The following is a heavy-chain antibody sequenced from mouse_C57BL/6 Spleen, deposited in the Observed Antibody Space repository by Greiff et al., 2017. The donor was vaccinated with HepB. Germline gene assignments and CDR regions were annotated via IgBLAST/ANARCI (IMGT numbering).Heavy chain of an antibody. CDR1: GFTFSDYG. Sequence: EVNLVESGGGLVKPGGSLKLSCAASGFTFSDYGMHWVRQAPEKGLEWVAYISSGSSTTYYADTVKGRFTISRDNAKNTLFLQMTSLRSEDAAMYCCTRDDYERFDYWGQGTLVTVSA. V-gene: IGHV5-17*01. CDR2: ISSGSSTT. J-gene: IGHJ3*01. D-gene: IGHD2-4*01. CDR3: TRDDYERFDY.